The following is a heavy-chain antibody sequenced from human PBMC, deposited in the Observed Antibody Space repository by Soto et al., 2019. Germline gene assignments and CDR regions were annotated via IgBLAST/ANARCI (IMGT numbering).Heavy chain of an antibody. Sequence: QVQLVESGGGVVQPGRSLRLSCAASGFTFSSYAMHWVRQASGKGLEWVAVISYDGSNKYYADSVKGRFTISRDNSKNTLYLQMNSLRAEDTAVYWCTRCPHDFWSGYEYGMDVWGQGTTVTVSS. J-gene: IGHJ6*02. V-gene: IGHV3-30-3*01. CDR2: ISYDGSNK. CDR3: TRCPHDFWSGYEYGMDV. CDR1: GFTFSSYA. D-gene: IGHD3-3*01.